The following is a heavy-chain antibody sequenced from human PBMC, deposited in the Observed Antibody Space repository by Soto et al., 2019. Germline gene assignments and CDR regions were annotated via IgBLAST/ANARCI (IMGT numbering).Heavy chain of an antibody. J-gene: IGHJ4*02. D-gene: IGHD1-26*01. CDR3: AGRRAGDYYFDY. CDR1: GGSVSISSYY. CDR2: IYYTGST. V-gene: IGHV4-39*01. Sequence: PSETLSLTCTVSGGSVSISSYYCGWIRQPPGKGLEWIGTIYYTGSTSYSPSLKSRVTISVETSKTQFSLNLKSVTAADTAVYYCAGRRAGDYYFDYWGQGTLVTVSS.